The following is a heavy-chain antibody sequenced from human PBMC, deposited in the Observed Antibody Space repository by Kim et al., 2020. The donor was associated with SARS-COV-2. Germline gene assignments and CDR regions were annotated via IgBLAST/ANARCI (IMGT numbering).Heavy chain of an antibody. CDR2: INTKTANP. J-gene: IGHJ3*02. D-gene: IGHD2-2*02. CDR3: AKNKYLDPFDT. CDR1: GYTFNSYA. Sequence: ASVKVSCKASGYTFNSYAINWVRQAPGQGLEWMGWINTKTANPTYARGFTGRFVFSLDASVTTAYLQMNTLKTEDTAVYFCAKNKYLDPFDTWGQGTWVSVSS. V-gene: IGHV7-4-1*02.